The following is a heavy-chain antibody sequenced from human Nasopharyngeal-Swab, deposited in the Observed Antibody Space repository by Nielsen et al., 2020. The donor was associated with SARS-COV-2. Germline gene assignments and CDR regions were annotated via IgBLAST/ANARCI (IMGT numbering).Heavy chain of an antibody. D-gene: IGHD5-12*01. CDR1: GLSFGDYA. J-gene: IGHJ4*02. CDR3: VKDGDSGYDYLGY. V-gene: IGHV3-9*01. Sequence: SLKISCAASGLSFGDYAMHWVRQPPGKGLEWVSGISWNSGYIGHADSVEGRFTISRDNAKNSLYLQMNSLRPEDTALYYCVKDGDSGYDYLGYWGQGTLVTVSS. CDR2: ISWNSGYI.